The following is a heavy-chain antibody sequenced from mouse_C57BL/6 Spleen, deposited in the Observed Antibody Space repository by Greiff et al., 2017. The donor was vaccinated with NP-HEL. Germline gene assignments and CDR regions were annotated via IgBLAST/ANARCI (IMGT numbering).Heavy chain of an antibody. CDR2: ISNGGGST. V-gene: IGHV5-12*01. J-gene: IGHJ1*03. CDR1: GFTFSDYY. CDR3: ARPTITTVVDWYFGV. D-gene: IGHD1-1*01. Sequence: EVKLMESGGGLVQPGGSLKLSCAASGFTFSDYYMYWVRQTPEKRLEWVAYISNGGGSTYYPDTVKGRFTISRDNAKNTLYLQMSRLKSEDTAMYYCARPTITTVVDWYFGVWGTGTTVTVSS.